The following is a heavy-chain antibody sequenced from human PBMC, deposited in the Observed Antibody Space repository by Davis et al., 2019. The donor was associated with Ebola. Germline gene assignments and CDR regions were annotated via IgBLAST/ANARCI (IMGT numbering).Heavy chain of an antibody. CDR1: GYSFTSYW. Sequence: GESLKISCQGSGYSFTSYWISWVRQMPGKGLEWMGRIDPSDSYTNYSPSFQGYVTISADKSISTAYLQWSSLKASDTAMYYCARQGLSGWYNLDYWGQGTLVTVSS. CDR3: ARQGLSGWYNLDY. D-gene: IGHD6-19*01. V-gene: IGHV5-10-1*01. J-gene: IGHJ4*02. CDR2: IDPSDSYT.